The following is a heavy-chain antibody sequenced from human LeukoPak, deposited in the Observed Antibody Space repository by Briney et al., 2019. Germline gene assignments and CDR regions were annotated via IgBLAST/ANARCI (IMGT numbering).Heavy chain of an antibody. CDR1: GGSITTYY. CDR3: ARTIAGGSYRYPYWFDP. Sequence: SETLSLTCSVSGGSITTYYWSWIRQPPGKGLEWIGYFYYSGSTKYNPSLKSRVTISVDTSKNQFSLKLSSVTAADTAVYYCARTIAGGSYRYPYWFDPWGQGTLVTVSS. CDR2: FYYSGST. J-gene: IGHJ5*02. D-gene: IGHD3-16*02. V-gene: IGHV4-59*01.